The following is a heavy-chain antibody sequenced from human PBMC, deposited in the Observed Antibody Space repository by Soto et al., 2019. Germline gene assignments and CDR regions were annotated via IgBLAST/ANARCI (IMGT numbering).Heavy chain of an antibody. D-gene: IGHD2-2*01. Sequence: ASVKVSCKGFGYSFMKYGINWVRQAPGQGLEWVGWISPYSGYTHSAQKFHGRLALTTDTAASTAYMELRILRSADTALYYCAREASVLIPAAQPSRFDSWGQGTLVTVSS. J-gene: IGHJ4*02. CDR2: ISPYSGYT. V-gene: IGHV1-18*01. CDR3: AREASVLIPAAQPSRFDS. CDR1: GYSFMKYG.